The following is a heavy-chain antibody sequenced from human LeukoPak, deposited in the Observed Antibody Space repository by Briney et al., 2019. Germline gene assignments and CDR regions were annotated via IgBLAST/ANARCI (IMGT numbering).Heavy chain of an antibody. CDR2: IYYSGST. CDR1: GGSIRSYY. CDR3: ARFPYSNYDSSDY. V-gene: IGHV4-59*08. D-gene: IGHD4-11*01. Sequence: SETLSLTCTVSGGSIRSYYWSWIRQPPGKGLEWIGYIYYSGSTNYNPSLKSRVTISVDTSKNQFSLKLSSVTAADTAVYYCARFPYSNYDSSDYWGQGTLVTVSS. J-gene: IGHJ4*02.